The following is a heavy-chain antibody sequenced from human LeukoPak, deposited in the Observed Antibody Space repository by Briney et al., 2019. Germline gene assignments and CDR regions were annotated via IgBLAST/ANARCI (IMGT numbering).Heavy chain of an antibody. CDR1: GFTFNSYW. V-gene: IGHV3-7*01. CDR3: ARDPQFVRGDYSFDY. D-gene: IGHD3-10*01. CDR2: IKGDGSDK. J-gene: IGHJ4*02. Sequence: GGSLRLSCVASGFTFNSYWMSWVRQAPGKGLEWLAGIKGDGSDKRYVDSVRGRFTISRDNAEKSLYLQMNSLRAEDTAVYYCARDPQFVRGDYSFDYWGQGTLVTVSS.